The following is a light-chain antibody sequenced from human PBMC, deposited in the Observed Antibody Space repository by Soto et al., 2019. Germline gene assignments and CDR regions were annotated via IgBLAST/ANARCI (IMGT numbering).Light chain of an antibody. Sequence: QSVLTQPASVSGSPGQSIAISCTGASSDVGNYNLVSWYQQHSGKAPKLMIYEGTKRPSGVPDRFSGSKSGNTASLAISGLQAEDEADYYCCSYASTATYVFGTGTKVTVL. J-gene: IGLJ1*01. V-gene: IGLV2-23*01. CDR3: CSYASTATYV. CDR1: SSDVGNYNL. CDR2: EGT.